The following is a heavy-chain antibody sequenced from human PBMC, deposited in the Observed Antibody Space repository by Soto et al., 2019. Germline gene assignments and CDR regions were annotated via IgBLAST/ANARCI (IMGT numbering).Heavy chain of an antibody. CDR1: GGTFSSYT. D-gene: IGHD1-26*01. V-gene: IGHV1-69*02. CDR2: IIPILGIA. CDR3: ARGLRGSYYGDWYFDL. J-gene: IGHJ2*01. Sequence: QVQLVQSGAEVKKPGSSVKVSCKASGGTFSSYTISWVRQAPGQGLEWMGRIIPILGIANYAQKFRGRVTITADKSTSTAYMELSSLRSEDTAVYYCARGLRGSYYGDWYFDLWGRGTLVTVSS.